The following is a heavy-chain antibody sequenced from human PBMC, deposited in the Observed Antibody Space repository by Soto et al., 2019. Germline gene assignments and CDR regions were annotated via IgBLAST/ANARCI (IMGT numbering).Heavy chain of an antibody. J-gene: IGHJ6*02. CDR1: GISFNNNG. V-gene: IGHV1-69*01. Sequence: QVQLLQSVSEVKKPGSSVKVSCKTSGISFNNNGIGWVRQAPGHGLEWMGGVSPPFRTSNYARKFQGRISITGDASTGTVNMELSSLTSEDTAQYYCARVLYYGSGSYSPYGMDVWGQGPTVTVSS. CDR2: VSPPFRTS. D-gene: IGHD3-10*01. CDR3: ARVLYYGSGSYSPYGMDV.